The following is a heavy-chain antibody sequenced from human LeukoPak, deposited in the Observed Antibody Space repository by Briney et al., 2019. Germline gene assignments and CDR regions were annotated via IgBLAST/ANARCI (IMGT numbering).Heavy chain of an antibody. D-gene: IGHD6-6*01. V-gene: IGHV3-66*01. CDR1: GFTVSSNY. Sequence: PGGSLRLSCAASGFTVSSNYMSWVRQAPGKGLEWVSVIYSGGSTYYADSVKGRFTISRDNSKNTLYLQMNSLRAEDTAVYYCASIEYSSSSYYYYYGMDVWGQGTTATVSS. J-gene: IGHJ6*02. CDR3: ASIEYSSSSYYYYYGMDV. CDR2: IYSGGST.